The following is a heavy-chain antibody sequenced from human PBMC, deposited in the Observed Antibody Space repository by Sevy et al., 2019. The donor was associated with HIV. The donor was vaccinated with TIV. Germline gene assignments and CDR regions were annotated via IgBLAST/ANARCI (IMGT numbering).Heavy chain of an antibody. CDR2: FYHNGST. J-gene: IGHJ3*02. Sequence: SGTLSLTCGVSGYSISNSYYWGWIRQPPGRGLEWIGSFYHNGSTYYNPSLKSRVTISADTSKNEFSVRLNSVTAADTAVYYCSSGWSKETFDIWGQGTLVTVSS. CDR1: GYSISNSYY. CDR3: SSGWSKETFDI. D-gene: IGHD6-19*01. V-gene: IGHV4-38-2*01.